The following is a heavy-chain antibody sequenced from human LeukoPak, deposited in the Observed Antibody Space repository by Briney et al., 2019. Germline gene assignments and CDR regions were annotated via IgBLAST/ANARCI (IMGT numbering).Heavy chain of an antibody. V-gene: IGHV4-39*01. J-gene: IGHJ6*03. Sequence: SETLSLTCTVSNASISSNTYYRAWIRHPPGKGLEYIGSINYRGSTYYNPSLKSRVTISVDTSKNQFSLKLSSVTAADTAVYYCARRGYFLHYYMDVWGKGTTVTISS. CDR3: ARRGYFLHYYMDV. CDR1: NASISSNTYY. CDR2: INYRGST. D-gene: IGHD2/OR15-2a*01.